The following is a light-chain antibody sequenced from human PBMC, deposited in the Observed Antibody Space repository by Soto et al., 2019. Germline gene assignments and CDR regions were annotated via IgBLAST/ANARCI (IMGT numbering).Light chain of an antibody. CDR3: SSYTSSSPWV. J-gene: IGLJ7*01. CDR1: SSDVGGYNY. Sequence: QSVLTQSASVSGSPGQSITISCTGTSSDVGGYNYVSWYQQHPGKAPKLMIYEVSNRPSGVSNRFSGSKSGNTASLTISGLQAEDEADYYCSSYTSSSPWVFGGGTQLTVL. CDR2: EVS. V-gene: IGLV2-14*01.